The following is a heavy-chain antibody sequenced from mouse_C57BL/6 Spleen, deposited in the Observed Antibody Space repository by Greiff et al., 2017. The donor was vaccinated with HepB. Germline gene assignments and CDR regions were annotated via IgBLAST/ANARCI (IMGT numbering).Heavy chain of an antibody. Sequence: QVQLQQSGAELVKPGASVKLSCKASGYTFTEYTIHWVKQRSGQGLEWIGWFYPGSGSIKYNEKFKDKATLTADKSSSTVYMELSRLTSEDSAVYFCARHEVGYGNYEDWYFDVWGTGTTVTVSS. CDR2: FYPGSGSI. CDR1: GYTFTEYT. CDR3: ARHEVGYGNYEDWYFDV. J-gene: IGHJ1*03. D-gene: IGHD2-10*02. V-gene: IGHV1-62-2*01.